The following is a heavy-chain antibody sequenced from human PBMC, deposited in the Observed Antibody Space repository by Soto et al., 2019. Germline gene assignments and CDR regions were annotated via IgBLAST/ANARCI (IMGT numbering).Heavy chain of an antibody. CDR3: AYSSTPLHY. Sequence: EVLLLESGGGLVQPGGSLRLSCAASGFTFSSYAMSWVRQAPGKGLEWVSAISGSGGSTYYADSVKGRFTIFRHNSQNALDLQMSGLRVEDTAVDYCAYSSTPLHYWGQGPLVTVSS. CDR1: GFTFSSYA. V-gene: IGHV3-23*01. D-gene: IGHD6-13*01. CDR2: ISGSGGST. J-gene: IGHJ4*02.